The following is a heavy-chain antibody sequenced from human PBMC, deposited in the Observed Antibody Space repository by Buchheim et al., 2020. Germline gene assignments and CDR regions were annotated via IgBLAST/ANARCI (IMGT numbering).Heavy chain of an antibody. CDR3: AKDPSGVRDDGYYGMDV. V-gene: IGHV3-30*18. J-gene: IGHJ6*02. D-gene: IGHD6-13*01. CDR2: ISYDEKNK. CDR1: GFTFTSYG. Sequence: QVQLVESGGGVVQPGRSLRLSCAASGFTFTSYGMHWVRQAPGKGLEWVAVISYDEKNKWYADSVKGRFTISRDSPKNTLYLQMDSLRPEDTAMYYCAKDPSGVRDDGYYGMDVWGQGTT.